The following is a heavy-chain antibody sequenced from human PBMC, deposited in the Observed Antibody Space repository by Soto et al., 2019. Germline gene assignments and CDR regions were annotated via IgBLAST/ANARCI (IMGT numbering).Heavy chain of an antibody. Sequence: SETMCLSWTVAGGSIGGYDVSWIRQPPGKGLEWIGYIYYSGSTNYNPSLKSRVTISVDTSKNQFSLKLSSVTAADTAVHYCARWEDTFDYWGQGTLVTVSS. J-gene: IGHJ4*02. CDR3: ARWEDTFDY. V-gene: IGHV4-59*01. CDR1: GGSIGGYD. D-gene: IGHD1-26*01. CDR2: IYYSGST.